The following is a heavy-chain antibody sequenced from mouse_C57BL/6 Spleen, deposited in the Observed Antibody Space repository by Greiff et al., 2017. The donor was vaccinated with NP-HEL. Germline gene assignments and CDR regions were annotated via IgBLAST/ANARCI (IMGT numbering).Heavy chain of an antibody. CDR2: INPNNGGT. CDR3: ARDHYSNPLAY. CDR1: GYTFTDYY. Sequence: EVQLQQSGPELVKPGASVKISCKASGYTFTDYYMNWVKQSHGKSLEWIGDINPNNGGTSYNQKFKGKATLTVDKSSSTAYMELRSLTSEDSAVYYCARDHYSNPLAYWGQGTLVTVSA. J-gene: IGHJ3*01. V-gene: IGHV1-26*01. D-gene: IGHD2-5*01.